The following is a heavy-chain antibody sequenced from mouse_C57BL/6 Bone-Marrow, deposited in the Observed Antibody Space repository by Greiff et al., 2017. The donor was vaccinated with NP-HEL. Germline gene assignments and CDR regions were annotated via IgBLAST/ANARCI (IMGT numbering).Heavy chain of an antibody. Sequence: QVQLQQPGAELVMPGASVKLSCKASGYTFTSYWMHWVKQRPGQGLEWIGEIDPSDSYTNYNQKFKGKSTLTVDKSSSTAYMQLSSLTSEDSAVYYCARLYDYAAMDYWGQGTSVTVSP. CDR1: GYTFTSYW. J-gene: IGHJ4*01. CDR3: ARLYDYAAMDY. D-gene: IGHD2-3*01. CDR2: IDPSDSYT. V-gene: IGHV1-69*01.